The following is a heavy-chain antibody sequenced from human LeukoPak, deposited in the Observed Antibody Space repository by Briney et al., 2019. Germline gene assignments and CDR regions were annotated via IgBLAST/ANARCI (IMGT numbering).Heavy chain of an antibody. V-gene: IGHV1-3*01. CDR3: ARDGYCSGGSCYPRWAFDI. CDR1: GYTFTSYA. Sequence: ASVKVSCKASGYTFTSYAMHWVRQAPGQRLEWMGWINAGNGNTKYSQKFQGRVTITRDTSASTAYMELSSLKSEDTAVYYCARDGYCSGGSCYPRWAFDIWGQGTMVTVSS. J-gene: IGHJ3*02. D-gene: IGHD2-15*01. CDR2: INAGNGNT.